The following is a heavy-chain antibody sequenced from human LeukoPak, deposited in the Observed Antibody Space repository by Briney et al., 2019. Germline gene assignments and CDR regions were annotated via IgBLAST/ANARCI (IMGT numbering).Heavy chain of an antibody. CDR1: GYTFTSYG. J-gene: IGHJ3*02. V-gene: IGHV1-2*02. CDR2: INPNSGGT. CDR3: ARAAEAFGVSAFDI. Sequence: ASVKASCKASGYTFTSYGISWVRQAPGQGLEWMGWINPNSGGTNYAQKFQGRVTMTRDTSISTAYMELSRLRSDDTAVYYCARAAEAFGVSAFDIWGQGTMVTVSS. D-gene: IGHD3-16*01.